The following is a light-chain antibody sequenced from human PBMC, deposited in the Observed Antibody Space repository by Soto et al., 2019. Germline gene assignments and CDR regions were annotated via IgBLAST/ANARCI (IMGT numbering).Light chain of an antibody. CDR3: QSYDSSLSGYV. J-gene: IGLJ1*01. Sequence: QSVLTQPTSVSGAPGQRVTISCTGSSSNIGAGYDVHWYQHLPGTAPKLLIYGDNNRPSGVPDRFSGSKSGTSASLAITGLQAEDEADYYCQSYDSSLSGYVFGTGTKVTVL. V-gene: IGLV1-40*01. CDR1: SSNIGAGYD. CDR2: GDN.